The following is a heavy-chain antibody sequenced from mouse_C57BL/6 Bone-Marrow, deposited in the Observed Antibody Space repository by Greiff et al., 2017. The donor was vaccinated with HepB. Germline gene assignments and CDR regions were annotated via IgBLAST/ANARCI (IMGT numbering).Heavy chain of an antibody. CDR3: IRRDDYGSRCSMDY. CDR1: GYTFTSYE. CDR2: IDPETGGT. Sequence: QVQLQQSGAELVRPGASVTLSCKASGYTFTSYEMHWVKQTPVHGLEWIGAIDPETGGTAYNQKFKGKAILTADKSSSTAYMELRSLTSEDSAVDYCIRRDDYGSRCSMDYWGQGTSVTVSS. J-gene: IGHJ4*01. D-gene: IGHD1-1*01. V-gene: IGHV1-15*01.